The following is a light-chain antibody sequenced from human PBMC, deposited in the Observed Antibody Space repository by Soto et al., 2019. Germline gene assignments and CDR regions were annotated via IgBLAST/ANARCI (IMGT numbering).Light chain of an antibody. CDR3: QQYGSSPWT. V-gene: IGKV3-20*01. CDR1: QSVSSSY. Sequence: EIVLTQSPGTLSLSPGKRATLSCRASQSVSSSYLAWYQQKAGQAPRLLIYGASSRATGIPDRFSGSGSGTDFTLTISRLEPEDFAVYYCQQYGSSPWTFGQGTKLEIK. CDR2: GAS. J-gene: IGKJ1*01.